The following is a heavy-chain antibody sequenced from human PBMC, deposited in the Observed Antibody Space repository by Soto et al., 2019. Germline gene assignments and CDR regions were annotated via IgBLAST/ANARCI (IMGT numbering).Heavy chain of an antibody. V-gene: IGHV1-3*01. CDR3: ARLGWCPWCFDI. CDR2: INAGNGNT. CDR1: GYTFTSYA. J-gene: IGHJ3*02. Sequence: ASVKVSCKASGYTFTSYAMHWVRQAPGQRLEWMGWINAGNGNTKYSQKLQGRVTITRDTSASTAYMELSSLRSDDTAVYYCARLGWCPWCFDIWGHGTMVTVSS. D-gene: IGHD2-21*01.